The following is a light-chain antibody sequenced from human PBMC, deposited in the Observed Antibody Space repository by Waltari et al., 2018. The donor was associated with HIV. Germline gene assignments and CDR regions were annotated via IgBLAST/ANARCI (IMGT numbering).Light chain of an antibody. Sequence: DIVLTQSPGTLSLSPGEGAPLSCMASQSVATTYLAWYQQKPGQAPRLLIYGVSSRATGIPDRFSGSGSETDFALTISRLEAEDVAVYYCQHKASSPPMYTFGQGTKLEIK. CDR2: GVS. CDR1: QSVATTY. CDR3: QHKASSPPMYT. J-gene: IGKJ2*01. V-gene: IGKV3-20*01.